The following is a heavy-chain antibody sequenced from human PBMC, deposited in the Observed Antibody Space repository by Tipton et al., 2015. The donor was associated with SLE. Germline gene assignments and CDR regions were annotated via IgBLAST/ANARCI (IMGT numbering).Heavy chain of an antibody. CDR1: GGSISSYY. J-gene: IGHJ5*02. D-gene: IGHD6-25*01. Sequence: TLSLTCTVSGGSISSYYWSWIRQPPGKGLEWIGYIYYSGSTNYNPSLKSRVTMSVDTSKNQFSLKLSSVTAADTAVYYCARDRVYSSGIDPWGQGTLVTVSS. CDR3: ARDRVYSSGIDP. CDR2: IYYSGST. V-gene: IGHV4-59*12.